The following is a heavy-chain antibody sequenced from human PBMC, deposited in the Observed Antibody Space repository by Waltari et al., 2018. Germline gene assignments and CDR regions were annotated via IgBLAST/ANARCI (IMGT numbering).Heavy chain of an antibody. CDR3: AETYYYDSSGYYRGYYFDY. J-gene: IGHJ4*02. CDR1: GGSISSSSYY. D-gene: IGHD3-22*01. V-gene: IGHV4-39*07. CDR2: IYYSGST. Sequence: QLQLQESGPGLVKPSETLSLTCTVSGGSISSSSYYWGWIRQPPGKGLEWIGSIYYSGSTYYNPSLKSRVTISVDTSKNQFSLKLSSVTAADTAVYYCAETYYYDSSGYYRGYYFDYWGQGTLVTVSS.